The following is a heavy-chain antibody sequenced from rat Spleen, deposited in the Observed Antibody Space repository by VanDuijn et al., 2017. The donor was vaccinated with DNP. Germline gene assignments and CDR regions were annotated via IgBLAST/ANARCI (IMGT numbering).Heavy chain of an antibody. D-gene: IGHD5-1*01. Sequence: QVQLKESGPGLVQPSQTLSLTCTVSGFSLTSYTVSWVRQPPGKGLEWIATMSSGGSTYYNSVLKSRLSINRDTSKTQVFLTMNSLQTEDTAMYFCTRDPNWYYFDYWGQGVMVTVSS. J-gene: IGHJ2*01. CDR3: TRDPNWYYFDY. V-gene: IGHV2-6*01. CDR1: GFSLTSYT. CDR2: MSSGGST.